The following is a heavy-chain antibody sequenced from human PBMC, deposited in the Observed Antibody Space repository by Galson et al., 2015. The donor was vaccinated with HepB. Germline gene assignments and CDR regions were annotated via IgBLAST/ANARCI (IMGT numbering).Heavy chain of an antibody. Sequence: CAISGDSVSSNSAAWNWIRQSPSRGLEWLGRTYYRSKWYNDYAVSVKSRITINPDTSKNQFSLQLNSVTPEDTAVYYCARTTSYSSGWNIRVELETFDYWGQGTLVAVSS. CDR1: GDSVSSNSAA. J-gene: IGHJ4*02. CDR2: TYYRSKWYN. V-gene: IGHV6-1*01. CDR3: ARTTSYSSGWNIRVELETFDY. D-gene: IGHD6-19*01.